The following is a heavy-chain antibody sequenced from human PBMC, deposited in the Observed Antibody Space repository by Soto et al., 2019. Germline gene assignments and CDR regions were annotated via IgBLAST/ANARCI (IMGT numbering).Heavy chain of an antibody. CDR3: ARRLGLISGVVNSDGFDI. V-gene: IGHV4-59*08. Sequence: QVQLQESGPGLVKPSETLSLTCTVSGGSLSRYYWSWIRQPPGKGLDWIGYIYYSGSSTYNPSLKSRVSISVDTSKNQFSLNLSSVTAADTAVYYCARRLGLISGVVNSDGFDIWGQWTMVTVSS. CDR2: IYYSGSS. CDR1: GGSLSRYY. D-gene: IGHD3-3*01. J-gene: IGHJ3*02.